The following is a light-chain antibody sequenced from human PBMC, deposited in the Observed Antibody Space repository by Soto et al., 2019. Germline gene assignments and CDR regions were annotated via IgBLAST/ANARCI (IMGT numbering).Light chain of an antibody. CDR2: AAS. V-gene: IGKV1-27*01. CDR3: QRYNSAPQT. CDR1: QGISNY. Sequence: DVQMTQSPSSLSASVGDRVTITCRASQGISNYLAWYQQKPGRVPKLLIYAASTLQSGVPSRFSGSGSGTDFTLTISTLQPEDVATYYCQRYNSAPQTFGQGTKVEIK. J-gene: IGKJ1*01.